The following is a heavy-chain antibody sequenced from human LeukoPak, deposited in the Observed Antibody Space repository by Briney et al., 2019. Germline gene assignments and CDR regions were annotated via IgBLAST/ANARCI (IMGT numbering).Heavy chain of an antibody. Sequence: SETLSLTCTVPGDSISTSNSYWGWIRQPPGKGLEWIGSIYYSGNTYYNASLKSRVTISVDTSKNQFSLKLSSVTAADTAVYYCARLVPPDAFDIWGQGTMVTVSS. CDR2: IYYSGNT. CDR3: ARLVPPDAFDI. J-gene: IGHJ3*02. CDR1: GDSISTSNSY. D-gene: IGHD6-13*01. V-gene: IGHV4-39*01.